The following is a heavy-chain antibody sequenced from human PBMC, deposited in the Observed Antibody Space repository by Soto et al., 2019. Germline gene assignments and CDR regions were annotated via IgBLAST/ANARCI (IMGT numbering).Heavy chain of an antibody. J-gene: IGHJ4*02. V-gene: IGHV4-30-4*01. CDR1: GRSISSVNYY. CDR2: IYYSGST. CDR3: ARYVSGACNRGSCYSPFDY. Sequence: ASETLSLTCTVSGRSISSVNYYWSWIRQPPGKGLEWIGYIYYSGSTYYNPSLRSRVTISVDTSKNQFSLKLSSVTAADTAVYYCARYVSGACNRGSCYSPFDYWGQGTLVNVSS. D-gene: IGHD2-15*01.